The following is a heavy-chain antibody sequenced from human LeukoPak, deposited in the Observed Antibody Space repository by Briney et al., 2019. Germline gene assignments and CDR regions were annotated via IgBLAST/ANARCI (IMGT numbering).Heavy chain of an antibody. CDR3: ARAGGGYSNYTPPYYYMDV. CDR1: GGSISSYY. CDR2: IYTSGST. Sequence: SETLSLTCTVSGGSISSYYWSWIRQPAGKGLEWIGRIYTSGSTNYNPSLKSRVTMSVDTSKNQFSLKLSSVTAADTAVYYCARAGGGYSNYTPPYYYMDVWGKGTTVTVSS. D-gene: IGHD4-11*01. J-gene: IGHJ6*03. V-gene: IGHV4-4*07.